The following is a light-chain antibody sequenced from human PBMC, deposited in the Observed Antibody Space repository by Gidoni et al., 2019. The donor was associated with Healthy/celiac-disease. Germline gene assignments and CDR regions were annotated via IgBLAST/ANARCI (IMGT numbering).Light chain of an antibody. J-gene: IGKJ1*01. CDR2: GAS. CDR3: QQYNNWAWT. Sequence: EIVMTQSPATLSVSPGDRATLSCRASQSVSSNLAWYQQTPGQAPRLLIYGASTRATGSPARFSGRGSGTEFTHTISSLQSEDFAVYYCQQYNNWAWTFGQGTKVEIK. V-gene: IGKV3-15*01. CDR1: QSVSSN.